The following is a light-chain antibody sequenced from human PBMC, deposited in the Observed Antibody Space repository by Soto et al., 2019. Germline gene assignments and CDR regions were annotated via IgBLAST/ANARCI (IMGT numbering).Light chain of an antibody. Sequence: QLVLTQPPSASGTPGQRVTISCSGSSSNIGSNIVNWYQQLPGTAPKLLIYSNNRRPLGVPDRFSGSKSGTSASLAISGLQSEDEADYYCAAWDDSLNGVVFGGGTKLTVL. V-gene: IGLV1-44*01. CDR3: AAWDDSLNGVV. CDR1: SSNIGSNI. CDR2: SNN. J-gene: IGLJ2*01.